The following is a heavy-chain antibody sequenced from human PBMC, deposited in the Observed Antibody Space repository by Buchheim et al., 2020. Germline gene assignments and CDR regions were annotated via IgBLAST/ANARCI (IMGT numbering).Heavy chain of an antibody. J-gene: IGHJ5*02. Sequence: QVQLVESGGGVVQPGRSVRLSCAASGFSFTTYGMHWVRQAPGKGLEWLAVIWYDGNNKYYADSVRGRFTISRDNSKNTLYLQMSSLRAEDTAVYYCARDNGYYDSSGYTFNWFDPWGQGTL. CDR1: GFSFTTYG. D-gene: IGHD3-22*01. CDR2: IWYDGNNK. V-gene: IGHV3-33*01. CDR3: ARDNGYYDSSGYTFNWFDP.